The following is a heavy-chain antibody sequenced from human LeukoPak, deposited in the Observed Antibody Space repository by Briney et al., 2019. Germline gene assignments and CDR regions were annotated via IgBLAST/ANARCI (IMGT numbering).Heavy chain of an antibody. D-gene: IGHD1-26*01. CDR3: ANVEWPLDY. CDR2: ISGSASNT. V-gene: IGHV3-23*01. CDR1: GFTFSSYA. J-gene: IGHJ4*02. Sequence: PGGSLRLSCAASGFTFSSYAMSWVRQAPGKGLEWVSAISGSASNTYYADSVKGRFTISRDNSRNTLYLQMNSLRAEDTAVHYCANVEWPLDYWGQGTLVTVSS.